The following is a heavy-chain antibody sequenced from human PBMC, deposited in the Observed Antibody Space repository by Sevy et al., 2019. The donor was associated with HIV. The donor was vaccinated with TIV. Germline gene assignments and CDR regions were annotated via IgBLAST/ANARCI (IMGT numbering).Heavy chain of an antibody. Sequence: GGSLRLSCAASGFTLSTYSMNWVRQAPGKGLEWLSYISSSSSTIYYADSVKGRFTISRDNAKNSLYLQMNSLGDEDTAVYFCARDGAWSGYYTFDYWGQGTLVTVSS. CDR1: GFTLSTYS. J-gene: IGHJ4*02. CDR2: ISSSSSTI. V-gene: IGHV3-48*02. CDR3: ARDGAWSGYYTFDY. D-gene: IGHD3-3*01.